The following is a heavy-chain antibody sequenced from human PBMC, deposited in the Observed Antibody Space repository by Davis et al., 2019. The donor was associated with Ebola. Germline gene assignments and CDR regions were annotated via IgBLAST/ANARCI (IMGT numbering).Heavy chain of an antibody. J-gene: IGHJ4*02. V-gene: IGHV1-69*04. Sequence: SVKVSCKVSGGTFRSYGINWVRQAPGQGLEWMGRIIPMVEITNYAQKFQGRVTITADKSTSTAYMELSSLRSEDTAVYYCVGYDSVDRERDYWGQGTLVTVSS. CDR3: VGYDSVDRERDY. CDR2: IIPMVEIT. CDR1: GGTFRSYG. D-gene: IGHD1-26*01.